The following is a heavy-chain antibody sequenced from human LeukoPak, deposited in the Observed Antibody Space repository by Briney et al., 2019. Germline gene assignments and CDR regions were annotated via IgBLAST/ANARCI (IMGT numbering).Heavy chain of an antibody. CDR2: IYHSGST. V-gene: IGHV4-30-2*01. CDR1: GGSISSGGYS. Sequence: PSQTLSLTCAVSGGSISSGGYSWSWIRQPPGKGLEWIGYIYHSGSTYYNPSLKGRVTISVDRSKNQFSLKLSSVTAADTAVYYCARERITMVRGVYRYYYGMDVWGQGTTATVSS. CDR3: ARERITMVRGVYRYYYGMDV. J-gene: IGHJ6*02. D-gene: IGHD3-10*01.